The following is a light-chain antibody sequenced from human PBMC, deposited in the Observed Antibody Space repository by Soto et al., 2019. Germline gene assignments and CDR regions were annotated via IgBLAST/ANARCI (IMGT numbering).Light chain of an antibody. J-gene: IGKJ1*01. V-gene: IGKV3D-15*01. CDR3: QQYNNWPRT. CDR2: DAS. CDR1: QSVSRY. Sequence: IVLTQSPATLSVSPGERATLSCRASQSVSRYLAWYQQKPGQAPRLLIYDASNRATGIPARFSGSGSGTEFTLTISSLQSEDFAVYYCQQYNNWPRTFGQGTKVDIK.